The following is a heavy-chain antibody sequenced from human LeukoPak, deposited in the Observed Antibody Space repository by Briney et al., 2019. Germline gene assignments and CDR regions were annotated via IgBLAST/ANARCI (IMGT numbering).Heavy chain of an antibody. CDR3: ASYYDILTGYYINYYYYYGMDV. V-gene: IGHV4-4*07. Sequence: SETLSLTCTVSGGSISSYYWSWIRQPAGKGLEWIGRIYTSGSTNYNPSLKSRVTMSVDTSKNQFSLKLSSVTAADTAVYYCASYYDILTGYYINYYYYYGMDVWGQGTTVTVSS. CDR2: IYTSGST. J-gene: IGHJ6*02. D-gene: IGHD3-9*01. CDR1: GGSISSYY.